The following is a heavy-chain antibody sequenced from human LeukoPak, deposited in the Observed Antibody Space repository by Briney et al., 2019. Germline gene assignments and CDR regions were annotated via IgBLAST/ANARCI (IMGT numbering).Heavy chain of an antibody. Sequence: SETLSLTCTVSGGSISSYYWSWIRQPPGKGLGWIGYIYYSGSTNYNPSLKSRVTISVDTSKNQFSLKLSSVTAADTAVYYCARGLYSYGYGGYYYYMDVWGKGTTVTVSS. V-gene: IGHV4-59*01. CDR1: GGSISSYY. J-gene: IGHJ6*03. D-gene: IGHD5-18*01. CDR3: ARGLYSYGYGGYYYYMDV. CDR2: IYYSGST.